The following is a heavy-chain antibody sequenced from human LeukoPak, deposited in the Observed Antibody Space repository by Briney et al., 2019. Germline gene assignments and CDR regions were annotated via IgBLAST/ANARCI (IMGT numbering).Heavy chain of an antibody. CDR2: IYDSGSP. CDR3: ARLTTKLRFLEWANFDY. Sequence: SETLSLTCTVSGGSISTYYWVWIRQPPGKGLEWIGHIYDSGSPTYKSSLKSRVTISVDTSKNQFSLKLSSVTAADTAVYYCARLTTKLRFLEWANFDYWGQGTLVTVSS. V-gene: IGHV4-59*08. CDR1: GGSISTYY. D-gene: IGHD3-3*01. J-gene: IGHJ4*02.